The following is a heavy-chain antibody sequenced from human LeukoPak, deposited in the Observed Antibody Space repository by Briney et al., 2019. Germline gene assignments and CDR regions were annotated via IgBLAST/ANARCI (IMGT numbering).Heavy chain of an antibody. V-gene: IGHV3-23*01. CDR1: GFTFSSYA. Sequence: GGSLRLSCAASGFTFSSYAMSWVRQAPGKGLEWVSGISGSGGSTYYADSVKGRFTISRDNSKNTLYLQMNGLRAEDTAVYYCAKDFGYCSNGVCYGTPFDYWGQGTLVTVSS. CDR3: AKDFGYCSNGVCYGTPFDY. D-gene: IGHD2-8*01. J-gene: IGHJ4*02. CDR2: ISGSGGST.